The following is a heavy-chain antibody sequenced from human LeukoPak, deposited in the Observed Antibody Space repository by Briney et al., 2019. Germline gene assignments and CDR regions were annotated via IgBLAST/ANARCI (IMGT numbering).Heavy chain of an antibody. CDR3: ARDRVLGSGSSDY. CDR2: IRGDGGDT. J-gene: IGHJ4*02. D-gene: IGHD3-10*01. CDR1: GFAFSSYE. Sequence: GGSLRLSCAASGFAFSSYEMNWVRQAPGKGLVWVSRIRGDGGDTNYADSVKGRFTVSRDNAKNTLYLQMNSLTTEDTAVYFCARDRVLGSGSSDYWGQGTLVTVSS. V-gene: IGHV3-74*01.